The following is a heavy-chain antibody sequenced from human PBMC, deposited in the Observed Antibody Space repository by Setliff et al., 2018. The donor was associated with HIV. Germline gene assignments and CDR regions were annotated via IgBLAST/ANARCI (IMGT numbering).Heavy chain of an antibody. J-gene: IGHJ4*02. D-gene: IGHD3-16*02. Sequence: SETLSLTCTVSGDTDFYWNWIRQPAGKGLEWIGQVYSSGFTDYNPSLKSRVTLSADPSKTEVSLKMSSVTAADTAVYYCARYRRPPYYLDYWGQGTLVTVSS. CDR3: ARYRRPPYYLDY. CDR1: GDTDFY. CDR2: VYSSGFT. V-gene: IGHV4-4*07.